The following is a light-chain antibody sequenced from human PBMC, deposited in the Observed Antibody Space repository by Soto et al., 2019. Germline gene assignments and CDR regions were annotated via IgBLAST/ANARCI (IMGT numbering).Light chain of an antibody. CDR1: QSFISTY. J-gene: IGKJ2*02. V-gene: IGKV3-20*01. CDR2: DAA. Sequence: ETVLTQSPGTLSLSPGERATHSCRASQSFISTYLAWYQQKPGQAPRLLIFDAASRAPGSPDRFIGSGSGTDFTLTISRLEPEDFAVYFCQQYGTSPRTFGQGTKLEIK. CDR3: QQYGTSPRT.